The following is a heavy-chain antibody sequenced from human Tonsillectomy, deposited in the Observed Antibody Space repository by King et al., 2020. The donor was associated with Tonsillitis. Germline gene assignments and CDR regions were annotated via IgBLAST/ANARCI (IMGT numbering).Heavy chain of an antibody. V-gene: IGHV3-30*18. CDR3: AKDVASQTPWNRFDY. J-gene: IGHJ4*02. CDR1: GFTFDHYG. CDR2: ISYDGSNE. Sequence: VKLVESGGGVVQPGRSLRLSCAASGFTFDHYGMHWVRQAPGKGLEWVAVISYDGSNEYYADSVKGRFTISRDNSKNALYLQVNSLRAEDTAVYYCAKDVASQTPWNRFDYWGQGTLVTASS. D-gene: IGHD1-1*01.